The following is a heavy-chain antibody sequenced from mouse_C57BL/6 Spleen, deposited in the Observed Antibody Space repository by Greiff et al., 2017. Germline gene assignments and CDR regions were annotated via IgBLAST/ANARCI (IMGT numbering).Heavy chain of an antibody. CDR1: GFTFSSYA. J-gene: IGHJ2*01. CDR3: TRGEGEDCYWGY. D-gene: IGHD2-3*01. CDR2: ISSGGDYI. V-gene: IGHV5-9-1*02. Sequence: EVKLVESGAGFVKPGGSLKLSCAASGFTFSSYAMSWVRQDPEKRLEWVAYISSGGDYIYSAETVKGRFTISRDNARNTLYLQMSSLTSEATAMYYGTRGEGEDCYWGYWGQGTTLTVSS.